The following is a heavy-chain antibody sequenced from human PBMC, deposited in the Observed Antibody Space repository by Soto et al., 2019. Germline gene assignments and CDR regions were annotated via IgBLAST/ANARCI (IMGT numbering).Heavy chain of an antibody. CDR1: GFSFSAYS. V-gene: IGHV3-21*01. Sequence: EVQLVESGGGLVKPGGSLRLSCAASGFSFSAYSLHWVRQAPGKGMEWVSSIGSSGSYIYYEDSVRGRFTISRDNAKNSLYLQMNSLRAEDTAVYYCSRDHLYGSGGPREWCDPWGQGTLVTVSS. CDR3: SRDHLYGSGGPREWCDP. D-gene: IGHD3-10*01. J-gene: IGHJ5*02. CDR2: IGSSGSYI.